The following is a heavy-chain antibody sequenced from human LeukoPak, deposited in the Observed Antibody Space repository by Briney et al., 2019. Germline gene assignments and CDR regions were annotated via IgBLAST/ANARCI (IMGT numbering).Heavy chain of an antibody. J-gene: IGHJ6*03. D-gene: IGHD3-9*01. V-gene: IGHV3-48*01. CDR3: ARLPPYDILTGNYYYYMDV. CDR2: ISSSSSTI. Sequence: GGSLRLSCAASGFTFSSYSTNWVRQAPGKGLEWVSYISSSSSTIYYADSVKGRFTTSRDNAKNSLYLQMNSLRAEDTAVYYCARLPPYDILTGNYYYYMDVWGKGTTVTVSS. CDR1: GFTFSSYS.